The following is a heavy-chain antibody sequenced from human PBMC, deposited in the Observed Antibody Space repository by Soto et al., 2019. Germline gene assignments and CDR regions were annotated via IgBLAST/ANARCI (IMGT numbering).Heavy chain of an antibody. CDR3: ARDLGNYGAKRNAFDI. V-gene: IGHV1-2*04. CDR1: GYTFTAYY. Sequence: ASVKVSCKASGYTFTAYYIHWVRQAPGQGLEYLGWINPNSGGTNYAQTFQDWVTMTRDTSISVVYMELSRLSPDDTAVYFCARDLGNYGAKRNAFDISGQGTMVTVSS. J-gene: IGHJ3*02. CDR2: INPNSGGT. D-gene: IGHD4-17*01.